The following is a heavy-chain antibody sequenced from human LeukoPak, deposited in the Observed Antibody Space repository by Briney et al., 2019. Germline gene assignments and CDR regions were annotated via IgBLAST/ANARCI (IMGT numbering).Heavy chain of an antibody. CDR3: ASPGGWFGELLEPAGFFDY. CDR1: GGSISSSSYY. D-gene: IGHD3-10*01. V-gene: IGHV4-39*07. CDR2: IYYSGST. Sequence: SETLSLTCTVSGGSISSSSYYWGWIRQPPGKGLEWIGSIYYSGSTYYNPSLKSRVTISVDTSKNQFSLKLSSVTAADTAVYYCASPGGWFGELLEPAGFFDYWGQGTLVTVSS. J-gene: IGHJ4*02.